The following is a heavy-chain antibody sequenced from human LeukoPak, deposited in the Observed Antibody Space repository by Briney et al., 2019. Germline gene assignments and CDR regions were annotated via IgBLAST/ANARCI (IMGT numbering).Heavy chain of an antibody. CDR1: GFICSTCS. CDR3: ARESPWAFDI. J-gene: IGHJ3*02. Sequence: GGSLRLSCAASGFICSTCSTNWVRQAPGKGLEWVSSISSSSSYIYYADSVKGRFTISSDNAKNSLYLQMNSLRAEDTAVYYCARESPWAFDIWGQGTMVTVSS. CDR2: ISSSSSYI. V-gene: IGHV3-21*01.